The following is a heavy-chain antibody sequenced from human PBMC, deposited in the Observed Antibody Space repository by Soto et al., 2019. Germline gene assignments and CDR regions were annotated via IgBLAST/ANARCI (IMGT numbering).Heavy chain of an antibody. V-gene: IGHV4-31*03. CDR3: ARKSGMIVVHAFDI. CDR1: GGSISSGGYY. CDR2: IYYSGST. D-gene: IGHD3-22*01. J-gene: IGHJ3*02. Sequence: QVQLQESGPGLVKPSETLSLTCTVSGGSISSGGYYWSWIRQHPGKGLEWIGYIYYSGSTYYNPSLKSRVTISVDTSKNQFSLKLSSVTAADTAVYYCARKSGMIVVHAFDIWGQGTMVTVSS.